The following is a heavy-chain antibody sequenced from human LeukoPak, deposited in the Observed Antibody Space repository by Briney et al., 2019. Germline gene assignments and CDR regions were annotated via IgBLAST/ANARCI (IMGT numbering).Heavy chain of an antibody. J-gene: IGHJ4*02. Sequence: SETLSLTCTVSGGSISSYYWSWIRQPPGKGLEWIGYNHYSGSTNYNPSLKSRVTISLHTSKKQCSLKVSSVTAADTAVYYCARGAFSDSGSYYFDYWGQGTLVTVSS. CDR1: GGSISSYY. CDR2: NHYSGST. D-gene: IGHD3-10*01. V-gene: IGHV4-59*01. CDR3: ARGAFSDSGSYYFDY.